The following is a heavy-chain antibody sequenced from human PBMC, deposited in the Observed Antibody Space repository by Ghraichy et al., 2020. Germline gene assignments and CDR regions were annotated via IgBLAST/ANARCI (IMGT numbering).Heavy chain of an antibody. CDR2: IQSHGSDK. J-gene: IGHJ4*02. CDR1: GFTFSTYH. D-gene: IGHD3-16*01. Sequence: GESLNISCAASGFTFSTYHMHWVRQAPGKGLEWVAFIQSHGSDKWFADSVKGRFTVPRDNSKNTVYLEMNSLRPEDTAVYYCAKDSDSWGYYFDYWGLGTLVTVSS. CDR3: AKDSDSWGYYFDY. V-gene: IGHV3-30*02.